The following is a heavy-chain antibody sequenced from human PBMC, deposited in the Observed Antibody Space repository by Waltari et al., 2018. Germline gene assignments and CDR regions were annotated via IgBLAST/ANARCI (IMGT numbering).Heavy chain of an antibody. D-gene: IGHD6-13*01. CDR3: ARRSIAATFDY. J-gene: IGHJ4*02. V-gene: IGHV4-39*01. CDR1: GGSISSSSYY. CDR2: IDYSWST. Sequence: QLQLQESGPGLVKPSETLSLTCTVSGGSISSSSYYWGWIRQPPGKGLEWIGSIDYSWSTYYNPSLKSRVTISVDTSKNQFSLKLSSVTAADTAVYYCARRSIAATFDYWGQGTLVTVSS.